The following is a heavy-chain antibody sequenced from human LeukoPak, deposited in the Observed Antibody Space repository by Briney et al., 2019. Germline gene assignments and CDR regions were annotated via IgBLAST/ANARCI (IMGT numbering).Heavy chain of an antibody. CDR1: GGSISSYY. CDR2: IYYSGIT. J-gene: IGHJ4*02. CDR3: ARHLYSGYERVFDY. D-gene: IGHD5-12*01. V-gene: IGHV4-59*08. Sequence: PSETLSLTCAVSGGSISSYYWIWIRQPPGKGLEWIGYIYYSGITNYNPSLKSRVTISVDTSKNQFSLKPSSVTAADTAVYYCARHLYSGYERVFDYWGQGTLVTVSS.